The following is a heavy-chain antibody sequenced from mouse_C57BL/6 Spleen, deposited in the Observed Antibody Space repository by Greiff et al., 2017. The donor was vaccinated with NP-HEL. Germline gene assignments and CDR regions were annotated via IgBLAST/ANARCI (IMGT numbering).Heavy chain of an antibody. V-gene: IGHV1-4*01. Sequence: VQLQQSGAELARPGASVKMSCKASGYTFTSYTMNWVKQRPGKGLEWIGYINPSSGYTKYNQKFKDKATLTAAKSSSTAYMQLSSQTSEDSAVYYCARDGAFTRVVATESMDYWGQVTSVTVSS. D-gene: IGHD1-1*01. CDR2: INPSSGYT. J-gene: IGHJ4*01. CDR3: ARDGAFTRVVATESMDY. CDR1: GYTFTSYT.